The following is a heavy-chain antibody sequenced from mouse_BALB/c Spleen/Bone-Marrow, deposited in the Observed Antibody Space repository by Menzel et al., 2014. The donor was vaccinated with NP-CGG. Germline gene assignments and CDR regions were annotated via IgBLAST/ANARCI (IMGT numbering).Heavy chain of an antibody. CDR3: ARRYYGSSYLLDY. J-gene: IGHJ2*01. D-gene: IGHD1-1*01. CDR2: INPSNGRT. Sequence: QVHVKQSGAELVKPGASVKLSCKASGYTFTSYWMHWVKQRPGQGLDWIGEINPSNGRTNYNEKFRSKATLTVDKSSSTAYMQLSSPTSEDSAVYYCARRYYGSSYLLDYWGQGTTLTVSS. CDR1: GYTFTSYW. V-gene: IGHV1S81*02.